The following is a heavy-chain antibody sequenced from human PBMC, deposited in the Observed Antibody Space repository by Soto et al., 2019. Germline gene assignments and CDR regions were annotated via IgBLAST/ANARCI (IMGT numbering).Heavy chain of an antibody. CDR2: ISSRSDI. CDR1: GFTFSTYS. CDR3: GREYTAWPLVYGSDV. J-gene: IGHJ6*02. Sequence: GGSLRLSWVGSGFTFSTYSINWLRQAPGKGLECVSSISSRSDIYYADSVKCRCTISRDNSKNSVSLQRNSLRAHDTAVYYCGREYTAWPLVYGSDVWGQGTMVTVSS. D-gene: IGHD6-6*01. V-gene: IGHV3-21*01.